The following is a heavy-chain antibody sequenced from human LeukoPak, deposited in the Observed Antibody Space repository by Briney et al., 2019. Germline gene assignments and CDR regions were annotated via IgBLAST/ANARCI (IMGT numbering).Heavy chain of an antibody. CDR2: IYTSGST. Sequence: SETLSLTCTVSGGSISSYYWSGIRQPAGKGLEWIGRIYTSGSTNYNPSLKSRVTMSVDTSKNQFSLKLSSVTAADTAVYYCARDQFSSGWYGGLDYWGQGTLVTVPS. V-gene: IGHV4-4*07. CDR3: ARDQFSSGWYGGLDY. CDR1: GGSISSYY. D-gene: IGHD6-19*01. J-gene: IGHJ4*02.